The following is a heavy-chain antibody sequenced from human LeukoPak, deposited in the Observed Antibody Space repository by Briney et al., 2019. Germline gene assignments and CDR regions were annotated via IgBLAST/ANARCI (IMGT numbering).Heavy chain of an antibody. CDR2: INPNSGGT. V-gene: IGHV1-2*02. D-gene: IGHD6-13*01. CDR3: ARAKPPLSSSSSFDWFDP. J-gene: IGHJ5*02. Sequence: GASVKVSCKASGYTFTGYYMHWARQAPGQGLEWMGWINPNSGGTNYAQKFQGRVTMTRDTSISTAYMELSRLRSDDTAVYYCARAKPPLSSSSSFDWFDPWGQGTLVTVSS. CDR1: GYTFTGYY.